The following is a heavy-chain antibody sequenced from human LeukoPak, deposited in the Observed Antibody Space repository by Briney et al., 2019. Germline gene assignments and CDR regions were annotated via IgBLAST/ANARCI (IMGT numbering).Heavy chain of an antibody. CDR3: ARGRWYYYGSAKFDY. CDR1: GGSFSGYY. D-gene: IGHD3-10*01. V-gene: IGHV4-34*01. Sequence: PSETLSLTCAVYGGSFSGYYWSWIRQPPGKGLEWIGEINHSGSTNYNPSLKSRVTISVDTSKNQFSLKLSSVTAADTAVYYCARGRWYYYGSAKFDYWGQGTLVTVSS. CDR2: INHSGST. J-gene: IGHJ4*02.